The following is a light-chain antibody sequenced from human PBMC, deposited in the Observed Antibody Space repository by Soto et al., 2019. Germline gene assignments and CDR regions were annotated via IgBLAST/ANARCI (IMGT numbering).Light chain of an antibody. CDR1: SSNIGAGYD. J-gene: IGLJ2*01. Sequence: QSVLTQPPSVSGAPGQRATISCTGSSSNIGAGYDVHWYQQLPGTAPKLLIYGNSNRPSGVPVRFSGSKSGTSASLAITGLQAEDEADYYCQSYDSSLSGYVVFGGGTKLTVL. CDR3: QSYDSSLSGYVV. V-gene: IGLV1-40*01. CDR2: GNS.